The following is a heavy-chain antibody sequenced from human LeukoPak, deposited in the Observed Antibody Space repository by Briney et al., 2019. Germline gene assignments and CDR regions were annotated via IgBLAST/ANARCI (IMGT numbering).Heavy chain of an antibody. D-gene: IGHD3-22*01. Sequence: SSETLSLTCAVYGGSFSGYYWSWIRQPPGKGLEWIGEINHSGSTNYNPSLKGRLIMSVDTSRKQISLKLNSVTAADTAIYYCAGAGYYDSSRDHWGQGTPVTVSS. CDR3: AGAGYYDSSRDH. CDR1: GGSFSGYY. CDR2: INHSGST. V-gene: IGHV4-34*01. J-gene: IGHJ4*01.